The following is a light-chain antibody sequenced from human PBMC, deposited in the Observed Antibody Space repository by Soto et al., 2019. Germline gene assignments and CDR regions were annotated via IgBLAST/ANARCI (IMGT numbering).Light chain of an antibody. CDR3: QNYKSAPRT. J-gene: IGKJ1*01. CDR1: QGISNS. V-gene: IGKV1-27*01. CDR2: AAS. Sequence: DIQMTQSPSSLSASIGDRVTISCRASQGISNSLAWYQQKAGEVPKLLIYAASTSHSGVPSRFRGSGSGTAFTLTIRSLQNEDVATYYCQNYKSAPRTFGQGTKVEIK.